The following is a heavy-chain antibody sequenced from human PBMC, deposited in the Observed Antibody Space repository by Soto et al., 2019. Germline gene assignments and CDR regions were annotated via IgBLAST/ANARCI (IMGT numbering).Heavy chain of an antibody. V-gene: IGHV1-8*01. CDR2: MTPKRETP. J-gene: IGHJ6*02. CDR3: ALGGHGFWSGETYYYAMDV. Sequence: QVHLVQSGAEVKKPGASVKVSCTASGYDFNIYDIHWVRQSTGQGLEWMGWMTPKRETPGYAPKFQGRFTMTRDSSRSAGYRELSSLGSEDTAVYFCALGGHGFWSGETYYYAMDVWGQGTTVTVSS. D-gene: IGHD3-3*01. CDR1: GYDFNIYD.